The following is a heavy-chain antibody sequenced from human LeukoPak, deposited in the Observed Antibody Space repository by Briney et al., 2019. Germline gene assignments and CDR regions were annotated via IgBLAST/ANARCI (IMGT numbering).Heavy chain of an antibody. J-gene: IGHJ3*02. CDR1: GGTISSYY. Sequence: SETLSLTCTVSGGTISSYYWSWIRQPPGKGLEWIGYIYYSGSTNYNPSLKSRVTISVDTSKNQFSLKLSSVTAADTAVYYCARLGVAVAGTSDIWGQGAMVTVSS. CDR3: ARLGVAVAGTSDI. CDR2: IYYSGST. V-gene: IGHV4-59*01. D-gene: IGHD6-19*01.